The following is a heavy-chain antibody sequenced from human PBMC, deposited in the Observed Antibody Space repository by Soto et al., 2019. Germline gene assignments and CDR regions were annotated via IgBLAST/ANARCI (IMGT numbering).Heavy chain of an antibody. CDR3: ARYVVVAATRFFGY. J-gene: IGHJ4*02. CDR1: VYTFTCYY. Sequence: XSVKVSCKASVYTFTCYYMHWVRQAPGQGLEWMGWINPNSGGTNYAQKFQGRVTMTRDTSISTAYMELSRLRSDDTAVYYCARYVVVAATRFFGYWGQGTLVPVSS. CDR2: INPNSGGT. D-gene: IGHD2-15*01. V-gene: IGHV1-2*02.